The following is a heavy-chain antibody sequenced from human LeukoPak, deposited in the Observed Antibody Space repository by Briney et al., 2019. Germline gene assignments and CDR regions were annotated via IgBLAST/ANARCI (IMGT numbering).Heavy chain of an antibody. Sequence: SETLSLTCTVSGGSISSYYWSWIRQPAGKGLEWIGRIYTSGSTNYNPSLKSRVTISVATSKNQFSLKLSSVTAADTAVYYCARSYSSGWYDEYFQHWGQGTLVTVSS. CDR1: GGSISSYY. J-gene: IGHJ1*01. V-gene: IGHV4-4*07. D-gene: IGHD6-19*01. CDR3: ARSYSSGWYDEYFQH. CDR2: IYTSGST.